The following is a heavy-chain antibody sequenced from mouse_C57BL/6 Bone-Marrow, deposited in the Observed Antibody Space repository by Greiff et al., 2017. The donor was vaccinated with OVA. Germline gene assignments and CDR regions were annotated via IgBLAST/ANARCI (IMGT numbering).Heavy chain of an antibody. Sequence: AAAGIDFSRYWMSWVRRAPGKGLEWIGEINPDSSTINYAPSLKDKFIISRDNAKNTLYLQMSKVRSEDTALYYCARHYYGSRGYFDVWGTGTTVTVSS. CDR3: ARHYYGSRGYFDV. D-gene: IGHD1-1*01. CDR1: GIDFSRYW. V-gene: IGHV4-1*01. J-gene: IGHJ1*03. CDR2: INPDSSTI.